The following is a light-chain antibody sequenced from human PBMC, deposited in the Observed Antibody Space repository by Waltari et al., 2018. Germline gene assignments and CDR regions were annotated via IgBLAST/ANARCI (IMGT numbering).Light chain of an antibody. CDR1: SGHSSNI. CDR3: QTGGHGTWV. J-gene: IGLJ3*02. V-gene: IGLV4-69*01. Sequence: QLVLTQSPSASASLGASVKLTCTLSSGHSSNIIAWLHQQPEKGPRYVMKVNSDGSHSKGDDIPDRFSGSSSGAERYLTISSVQSEDEADYYCQTGGHGTWVFGGGTTLTVL. CDR2: VNSDGSH.